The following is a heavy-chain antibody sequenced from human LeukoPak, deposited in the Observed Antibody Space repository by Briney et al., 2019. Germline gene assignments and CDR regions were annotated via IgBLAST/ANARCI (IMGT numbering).Heavy chain of an antibody. D-gene: IGHD2-15*01. J-gene: IGHJ4*02. V-gene: IGHV1-24*01. CDR2: FDPEDGET. CDR3: ATPYCSGGSCYVFDY. CDR1: GYTLTELS. Sequence: ASVKVSCKVSGYTLTELSMHWVRQAPGKGLEWMGGFDPEDGETIYAQKFQGRVTMTEDTSTDTACMELSSLRSEDTAVYYCATPYCSGGSCYVFDYWGQGTLVTVSS.